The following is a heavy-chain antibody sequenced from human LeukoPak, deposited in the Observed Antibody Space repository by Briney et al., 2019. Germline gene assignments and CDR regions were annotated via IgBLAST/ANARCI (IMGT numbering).Heavy chain of an antibody. J-gene: IGHJ4*02. D-gene: IGHD6-19*01. CDR3: ARGYTGGWYYFDY. CDR1: GGSFSGYY. CDR2: INHSGST. Sequence: PSETLSLTCAVYGGSFSGYYWSWIRQPPGKGLEWIGEINHSGSTNYNPSLKSRVTMSVDTSKSQFSLRLSSVTAADTAVYYCARGYTGGWYYFDYWGQGAPVTVSS. V-gene: IGHV4-34*01.